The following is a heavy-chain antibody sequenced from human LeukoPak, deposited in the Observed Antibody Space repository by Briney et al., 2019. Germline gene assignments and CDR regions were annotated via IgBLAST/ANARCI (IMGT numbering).Heavy chain of an antibody. CDR3: ARGVSVVTAYYFDY. V-gene: IGHV1-2*02. CDR1: GYSFTDYY. Sequence: ASVKVSCKASGYSFTDYYMHWVRQAPGHGLKWMGWINPNSGGTKYAQEFKGRVTMTRDTSLSTAYMELNSLKSDDTAVYFCARGVSVVTAYYFDYWGQGTLVTVSS. D-gene: IGHD4-23*01. J-gene: IGHJ4*02. CDR2: INPNSGGT.